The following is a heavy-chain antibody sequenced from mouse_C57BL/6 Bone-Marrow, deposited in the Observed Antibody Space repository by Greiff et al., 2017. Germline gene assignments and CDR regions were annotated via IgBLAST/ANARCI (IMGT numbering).Heavy chain of an antibody. CDR1: GYSITSGYY. D-gene: IGHD1-1*01. Sequence: EVQRVESGPGLVKPSQSLSLTCSVTGYSITSGYYWTWIRQFPGNKLEWMGYISYDGSNNYNPSLKNRISITRDTSKNQFFLKLNSVTTEDTATYYCAREGGSSSLAGTIFAYWGQGTLVTVSA. J-gene: IGHJ3*01. CDR3: AREGGSSSLAGTIFAY. V-gene: IGHV3-6*01. CDR2: ISYDGSN.